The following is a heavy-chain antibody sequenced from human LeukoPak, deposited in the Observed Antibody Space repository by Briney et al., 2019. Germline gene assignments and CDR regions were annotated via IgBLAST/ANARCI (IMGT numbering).Heavy chain of an antibody. CDR1: GFTFSDYY. D-gene: IGHD1-26*01. V-gene: IGHV3-23*01. J-gene: IGHJ4*02. Sequence: GGSLRLSCAASGFTFSDYYMSWIRQAPGKGLEWVSAISGSGGSTYYADSVKGRFTISRDNSKNTLYLQMNSLRAEDTAVYYCARDHLGAGDYWGQGTLVTVSS. CDR2: ISGSGGST. CDR3: ARDHLGAGDY.